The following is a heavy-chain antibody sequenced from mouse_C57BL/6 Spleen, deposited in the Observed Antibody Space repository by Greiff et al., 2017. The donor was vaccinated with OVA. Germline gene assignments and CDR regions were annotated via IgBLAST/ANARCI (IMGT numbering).Heavy chain of an antibody. J-gene: IGHJ4*01. CDR2: IDPETGGT. D-gene: IGHD1-1*01. CDR3: TRAITTVVAKAMDY. Sequence: VQLQESGAELVRPGASVTPSCKASGYTFTDYEMHWVKQTPVHGLEWIGAIDPETGGTAYNQKFKGKAILTADKSSSTAYMELRSLTSEDSAVYYCTRAITTVVAKAMDYWGQGTSVTVSS. CDR1: GYTFTDYE. V-gene: IGHV1-15*01.